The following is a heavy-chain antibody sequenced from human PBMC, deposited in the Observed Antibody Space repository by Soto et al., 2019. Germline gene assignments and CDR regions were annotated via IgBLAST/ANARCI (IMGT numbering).Heavy chain of an antibody. V-gene: IGHV1-69*04. CDR1: GGTFSSYT. J-gene: IGHJ5*02. CDR3: AREPGHVYDLKPLFPRNWFDP. Sequence: GASVKVSCKASGGTFSSYTISWVRQAPGQGLEWMGRIIPILGIANYAQKFQGRVTITADKSTSTAYMGLSSLRSGDTAVYYCAREPGHVYDLKPLFPRNWFDPWGQGTLITVSS. D-gene: IGHD3-3*01. CDR2: IIPILGIA.